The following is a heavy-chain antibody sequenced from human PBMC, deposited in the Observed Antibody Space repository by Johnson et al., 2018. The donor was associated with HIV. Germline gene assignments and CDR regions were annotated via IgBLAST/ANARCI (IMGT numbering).Heavy chain of an antibody. CDR1: GFTFSDYY. CDR3: ARVGDFWSGPRRYDAFDI. Sequence: VQLVESGGGLVKPGGSLRLSCAASGFTFSDYYMSWIRQAPGKGLEWVAKIKQDGGEMYYVDSVKGRFTISRDNAKNSLYLQMNNLRVEDTAVYYCARVGDFWSGPRRYDAFDIWGQGTLVTVSS. D-gene: IGHD3-3*01. V-gene: IGHV3-7*03. CDR2: IKQDGGEM. J-gene: IGHJ3*02.